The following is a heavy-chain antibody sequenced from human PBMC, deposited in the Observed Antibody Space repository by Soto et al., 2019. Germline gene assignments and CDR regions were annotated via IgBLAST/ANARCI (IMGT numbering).Heavy chain of an antibody. CDR1: GGSISSSSYY. D-gene: IGHD3-22*01. V-gene: IGHV4-39*07. CDR3: AGARFYESGGFHGFVS. CDR2: IYYSGST. J-gene: IGHJ4*02. Sequence: SETLSLTCTVSGGSISSSSYYWGWIRQPPGKGLEWIGSIYYSGSTYYNPSLKSRVTISVDTAKNQFSLKLSSVTAAGTAVYYCAGARFYESGGFHGFVSWGQATLVNV.